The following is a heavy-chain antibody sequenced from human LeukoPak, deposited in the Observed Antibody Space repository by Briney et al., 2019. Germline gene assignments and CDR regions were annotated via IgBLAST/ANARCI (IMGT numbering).Heavy chain of an antibody. Sequence: GASVKVSCKTSGYTFSDFHIHWVRQAPGQGLEWMGWISAYTGNTNYAQNVQGRVTMTTDTSTNTAYMEMRSLRSDDTAVYYCARQYSNGWYEDYWGQGTLVTVSS. V-gene: IGHV1-18*04. J-gene: IGHJ4*02. D-gene: IGHD6-13*01. CDR2: ISAYTGNT. CDR3: ARQYSNGWYEDY. CDR1: GYTFSDFH.